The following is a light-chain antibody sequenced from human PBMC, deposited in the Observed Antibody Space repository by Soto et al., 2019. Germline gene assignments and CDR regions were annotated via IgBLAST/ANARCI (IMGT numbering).Light chain of an antibody. CDR3: GSFTSSSTYV. J-gene: IGLJ1*01. CDR1: SSDVGRYNY. Sequence: QSALAQPASVSGSRGQSITISCTGTSSDVGRYNYVSWYQQHPGKAPKLTIYDVSSRPSGVSSRFSGSKSGNTASLTISGLQAEDEADYYCGSFTSSSTYVFGTGTKLTVL. CDR2: DVS. V-gene: IGLV2-14*03.